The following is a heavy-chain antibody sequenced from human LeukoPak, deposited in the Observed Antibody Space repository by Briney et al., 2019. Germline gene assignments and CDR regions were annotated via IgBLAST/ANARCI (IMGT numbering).Heavy chain of an antibody. CDR2: IIPIFGTA. Sequence: GASVKVSCKASGGTFSSYAISWVRQAPGQGLEWMGGIIPIFGTANYAQKFQGRVTITADESTSTAYTELSSLRSEDTAVYYCARDLGDGARGVNGGYFDYWGQGTLVTVSS. D-gene: IGHD3-10*01. J-gene: IGHJ4*02. CDR3: ARDLGDGARGVNGGYFDY. CDR1: GGTFSSYA. V-gene: IGHV1-69*13.